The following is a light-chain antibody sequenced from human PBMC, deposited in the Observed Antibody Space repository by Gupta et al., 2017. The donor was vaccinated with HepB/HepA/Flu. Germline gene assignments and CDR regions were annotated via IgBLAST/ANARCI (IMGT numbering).Light chain of an antibody. CDR1: SSNIGNTY. Sequence: QSVLTQAPSASGTPGHRFTISCSGSSSNIGNTYVYWYQQLPGTAPKFLIYRHNQWPSGVHDRFSGSKSCASASLAIRALRSEDEAYYYCAAWDDSLRAGVFGGGTKLTVL. V-gene: IGLV1-47*01. CDR2: RHN. CDR3: AAWDDSLRAGV. J-gene: IGLJ3*02.